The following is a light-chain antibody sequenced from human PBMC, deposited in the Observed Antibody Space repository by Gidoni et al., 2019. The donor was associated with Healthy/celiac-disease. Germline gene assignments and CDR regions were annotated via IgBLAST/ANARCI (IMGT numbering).Light chain of an antibody. CDR3: QQSWT. CDR1: QSISSSY. V-gene: IGKV3-20*01. J-gene: IGKJ1*01. Sequence: EIVLTQSPGTLSLSQGERATLSCRASQSISSSYLAWYQQKLGQDPRLLIYGASSRATGIPDRFSGSGSGTDFTLTISRLEPEDFAVYYCQQSWTFGQGTKVEIK. CDR2: GAS.